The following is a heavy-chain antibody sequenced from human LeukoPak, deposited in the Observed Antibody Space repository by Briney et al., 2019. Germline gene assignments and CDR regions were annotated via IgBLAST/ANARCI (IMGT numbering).Heavy chain of an antibody. D-gene: IGHD6-19*01. J-gene: IGHJ4*02. CDR1: GGSFSGYY. CDR2: INHSGST. Sequence: SETLSLTCAVYGGSFSGYYWSWICQPPGKGLEWIGEINHSGSTNYNPSLKSRVTISVDTSKNQFSLKLSSVTAADTAVYYCARGIPSSGWYAYWGQGTLVTVSS. CDR3: ARGIPSSGWYAY. V-gene: IGHV4-34*01.